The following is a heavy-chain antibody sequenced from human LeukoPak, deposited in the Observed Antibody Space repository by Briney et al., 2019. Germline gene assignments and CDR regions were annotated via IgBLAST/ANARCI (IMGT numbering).Heavy chain of an antibody. D-gene: IGHD3-9*01. CDR2: ISGFNGKT. CDR1: GYTFTSYG. CDR3: ARAPPYNLLTGYCLFDS. Sequence: VASVKVSCKASGYTFTSYGISWVRQAPGQGLEWMGWISGFNGKTNYAQKLQDRVIMTTDTSTSTAYMELRSLRSDDTAVFYCARAPPYNLLTGYCLFDSWGQGTLVTVSS. J-gene: IGHJ4*02. V-gene: IGHV1-18*01.